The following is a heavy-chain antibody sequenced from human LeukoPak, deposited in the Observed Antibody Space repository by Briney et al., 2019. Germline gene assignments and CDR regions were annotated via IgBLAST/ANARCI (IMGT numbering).Heavy chain of an antibody. CDR3: AKDETREYFQH. V-gene: IGHV3-23*01. J-gene: IGHJ1*01. CDR2: ISGSGGST. CDR1: GFTFSNYW. Sequence: PGGSLRLSCAASGFTFSNYWMTWVRQAPGKGLEWVSAISGSGGSTYYADSVKGRFTISRDNSKNTLYLQMNSLRAEDTAVYYCAKDETREYFQHWGQGTLVTVSS.